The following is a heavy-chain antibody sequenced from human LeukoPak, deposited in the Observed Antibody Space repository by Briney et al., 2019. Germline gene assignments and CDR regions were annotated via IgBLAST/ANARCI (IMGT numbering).Heavy chain of an antibody. D-gene: IGHD3-22*01. J-gene: IGHJ3*02. CDR2: IFYRGTT. V-gene: IGHV4-59*08. Sequence: PSETLSLTCTVAGGPMNNYYWNWFRPPPGNGLVWIGYIFYRGTTNYNPSLNSRVAMSMDTSNNQFSLSLRSVTAADTPVYYCARPVGGYYESSALSAFDMWGQGTMVTVSS. CDR1: GGPMNNYY. CDR3: ARPVGGYYESSALSAFDM.